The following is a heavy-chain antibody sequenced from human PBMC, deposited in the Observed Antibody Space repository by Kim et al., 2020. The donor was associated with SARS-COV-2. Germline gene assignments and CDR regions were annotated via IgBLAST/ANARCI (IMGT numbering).Heavy chain of an antibody. J-gene: IGHJ4*02. Sequence: SETLSLTCTVSGGSISSSSYYWGWIRQPPGKGLEWIGSIYYSGSTYYNPSLKSRVTISVDTSKNQFSLKLSSVTAADTAVYYCARHLRYCSGGSCYSGWDYWGQGTLVTVSS. CDR3: ARHLRYCSGGSCYSGWDY. D-gene: IGHD2-15*01. V-gene: IGHV4-39*01. CDR2: IYYSGST. CDR1: GGSISSSSYY.